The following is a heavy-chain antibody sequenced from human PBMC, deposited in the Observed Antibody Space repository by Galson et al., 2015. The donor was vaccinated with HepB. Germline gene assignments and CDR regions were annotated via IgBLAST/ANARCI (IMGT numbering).Heavy chain of an antibody. CDR2: INPSGGST. Sequence: SVKVSCKASGYTFTTYYMHWVRQAPGQGLEWMGIINPSGGSTTYAQKFQGRVTVTRDTSTSTVYMEVSSLRSKDTAVYYCARDRGGSSWYSYYYGMDVWGQGTTVTVSS. V-gene: IGHV1-46*01. J-gene: IGHJ6*02. CDR1: GYTFTTYY. D-gene: IGHD6-13*01. CDR3: ARDRGGSSWYSYYYGMDV.